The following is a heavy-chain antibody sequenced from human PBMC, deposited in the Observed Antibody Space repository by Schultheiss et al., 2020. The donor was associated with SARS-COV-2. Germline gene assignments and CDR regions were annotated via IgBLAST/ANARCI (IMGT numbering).Heavy chain of an antibody. J-gene: IGHJ4*02. V-gene: IGHV4-59*01. CDR3: ARVAGDFWSTEYYFDY. CDR1: GGSISSYY. D-gene: IGHD3-3*01. Sequence: SETLSLTCTVSGGSISSYYWNWIRQPPGKGLEWIGYIYYSGSTNYNPSLKSRVTISVDTSKNQFYLKLSSVTAADTAVYYCARVAGDFWSTEYYFDYWGQGTLVTVSS. CDR2: IYYSGST.